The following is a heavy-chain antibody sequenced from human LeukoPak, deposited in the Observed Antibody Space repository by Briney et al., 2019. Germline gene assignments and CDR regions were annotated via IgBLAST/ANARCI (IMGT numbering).Heavy chain of an antibody. Sequence: GRSLRLSCAASGFTFSSYAMHWVRQAPGKGLEWVAVISYDGSNKYYADSVKGRFTISRDNSKNTLYLQMNSLRGEDTAIYYCVRDATLIPGTVYFDYWGQGALVTVSS. CDR2: ISYDGSNK. D-gene: IGHD2-15*01. J-gene: IGHJ4*02. V-gene: IGHV3-30*04. CDR1: GFTFSSYA. CDR3: VRDATLIPGTVYFDY.